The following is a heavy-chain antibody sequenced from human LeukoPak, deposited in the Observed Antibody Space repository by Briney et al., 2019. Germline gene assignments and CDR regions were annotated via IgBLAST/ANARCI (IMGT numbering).Heavy chain of an antibody. CDR1: GFTFNNFA. J-gene: IGHJ4*02. D-gene: IGHD6-19*01. Sequence: GGSLRLSCTSSGFTFNNFAMSWVRQAPGKGLEWVSGISGSAVSTFYADSVKGRFTISRDNSKTTLYLHMDSLRVEDTTVYYCAKDQTVAVAGPFDNWGQGTLVTVSS. V-gene: IGHV3-23*01. CDR3: AKDQTVAVAGPFDN. CDR2: ISGSAVST.